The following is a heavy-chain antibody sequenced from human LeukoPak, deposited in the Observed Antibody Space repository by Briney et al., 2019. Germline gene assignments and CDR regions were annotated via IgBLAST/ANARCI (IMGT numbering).Heavy chain of an antibody. CDR2: INPSGGST. J-gene: IGHJ4*02. Sequence: ASVKVSCKASGYTFTSYYMHWVRQAPGQGLEWMGIINPSGGSTSYAQKFQGRVTMTRDMSTSTVYMELSSLRSEDTAVYYCARGISIAVAGSGHYFDYWGQGTLVTVSS. D-gene: IGHD6-19*01. V-gene: IGHV1-46*01. CDR1: GYTFTSYY. CDR3: ARGISIAVAGSGHYFDY.